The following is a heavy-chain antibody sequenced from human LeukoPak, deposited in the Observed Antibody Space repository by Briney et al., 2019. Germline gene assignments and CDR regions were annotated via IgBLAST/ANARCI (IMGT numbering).Heavy chain of an antibody. V-gene: IGHV1-18*01. CDR3: ARDQAATNTQVRFCLD. CDR2: ISAYNGNT. D-gene: IGHD3-9*01. Sequence: ASVKVSCKASGYTFTSYGISWARQAPGQGLEWMGWISAYNGNTNFAQKLQGRVTMTTDTSTSTAYMDLRSLRSDDAAVYYCARDQAATNTQVRFCLDWGQGTLVTVSS. J-gene: IGHJ4*02. CDR1: GYTFTSYG.